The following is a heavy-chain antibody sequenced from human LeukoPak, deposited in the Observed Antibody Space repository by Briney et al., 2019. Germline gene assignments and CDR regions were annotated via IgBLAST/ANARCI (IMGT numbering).Heavy chain of an antibody. V-gene: IGHV4-59*12. CDR3: ARGLSNWFDP. CDR1: GGGSINNYF. J-gene: IGHJ5*02. Sequence: SETLSLTCTVSGGGSINNYFWSWVRQPPGKGLEYIGYIYYSGGTDYNPSLKSRVTISVDTSSNQFSLKLTSVTAADTAVYYCARGLSNWFDPWGQGTLVTVSS. CDR2: IYYSGGT.